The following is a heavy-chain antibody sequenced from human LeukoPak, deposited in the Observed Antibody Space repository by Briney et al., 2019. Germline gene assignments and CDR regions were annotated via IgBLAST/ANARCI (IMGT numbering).Heavy chain of an antibody. Sequence: SETLSLTCTVSGGSISSYYWSWIRQPPGKGLEWSGYIYYSGSTNYNPSLKSRVTISVGTSKNQFSLKLSSVTAADTAVYYCARDGAVVPAAKGYYYMDVWGKGTTVTVSS. J-gene: IGHJ6*03. CDR1: GGSISSYY. CDR2: IYYSGST. D-gene: IGHD2-2*01. CDR3: ARDGAVVPAAKGYYYMDV. V-gene: IGHV4-59*01.